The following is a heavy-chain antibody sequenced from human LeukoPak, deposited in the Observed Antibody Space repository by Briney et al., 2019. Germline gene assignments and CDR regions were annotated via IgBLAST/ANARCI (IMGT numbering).Heavy chain of an antibody. J-gene: IGHJ6*02. D-gene: IGHD3-22*01. V-gene: IGHV3-23*01. Sequence: AGGSLRLSCAASGFTFSSYAMSWVRQAPGKGLEWVSAIRGSGSRAYYADSVKGRFTISRDNSKNTLYLQMNSLRAEDTAVYYCARGEWLLPDYYYGMDVWGQGTTVTVSS. CDR2: IRGSGSRA. CDR1: GFTFSSYA. CDR3: ARGEWLLPDYYYGMDV.